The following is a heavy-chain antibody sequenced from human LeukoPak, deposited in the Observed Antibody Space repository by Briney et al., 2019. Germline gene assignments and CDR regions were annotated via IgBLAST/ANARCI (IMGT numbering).Heavy chain of an antibody. CDR2: IRYDGSNK. D-gene: IGHD3-10*01. CDR1: GFTFSSYG. CDR3: AKDRGLWFGSSSCMDG. V-gene: IGHV3-30*02. J-gene: IGHJ6*03. Sequence: GGSLRLSCAASGFTFSSYGMHWVRQAPGKGLEWVAFIRYDGSNKYYADSVKGRFTISRDNSKNTLYLHVNSLRPEDTAVYYCAKDRGLWFGSSSCMDGWGKGTTVTISS.